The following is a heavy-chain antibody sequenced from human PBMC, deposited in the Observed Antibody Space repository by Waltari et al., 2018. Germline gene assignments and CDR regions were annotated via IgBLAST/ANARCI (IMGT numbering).Heavy chain of an antibody. Sequence: EVQLVESGGGLIKPGGSLRLSCTGSGFTFNSAWMSWVRQAQGVGLEWIGRIKSNSDGGTTDYAAPVKGRFTLSRDDSKSTVYLQMSGLKVDDTAVYFCTAGIPFDYWGQGALVTVSS. D-gene: IGHD2-21*01. J-gene: IGHJ4*02. CDR1: GFTFNSAW. V-gene: IGHV3-15*01. CDR3: TAGIPFDY. CDR2: IKSNSDGGTT.